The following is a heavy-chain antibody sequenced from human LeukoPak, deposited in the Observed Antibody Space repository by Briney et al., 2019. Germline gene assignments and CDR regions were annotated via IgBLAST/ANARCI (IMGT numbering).Heavy chain of an antibody. CDR2: INHSGST. CDR1: GGSFSGYY. J-gene: IGHJ6*02. CDR3: ARGGIAVAGTQFYYYYYGMDV. D-gene: IGHD6-19*01. V-gene: IGHV4-34*01. Sequence: SSETLSLTCAVYGGSFSGYYWSWIRQPPGKGLEWIGEINHSGSTNYNPSLKSRVTISVDTSKNQFSLKLSSVTAADTAVYYCARGGIAVAGTQFYYYYYGMDVWGQGTTVTVPS.